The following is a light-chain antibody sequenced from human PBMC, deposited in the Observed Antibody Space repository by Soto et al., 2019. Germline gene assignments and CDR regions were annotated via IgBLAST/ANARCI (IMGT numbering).Light chain of an antibody. J-gene: IGKJ5*01. Sequence: EMVMTQSPALLSVSPGGSDTISRRASQSVNSNYLAWYQQHPGQPPRLLIYGISTRATGIPARFSGSGSGTEFSLTISSLQSEEFAVYDCQQYSKWPITFGQGTRLEI. CDR3: QQYSKWPIT. CDR2: GIS. CDR1: QSVNSN. V-gene: IGKV3-15*01.